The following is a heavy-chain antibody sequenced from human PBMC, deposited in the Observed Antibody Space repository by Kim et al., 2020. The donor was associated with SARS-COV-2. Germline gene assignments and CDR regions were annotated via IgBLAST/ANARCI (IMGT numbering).Heavy chain of an antibody. Sequence: GGSLRLSCAASGFTFSSYGMHWVRQAPGKGLEWVAVIWYDGSNKYYADSVKGRFTISRDNSKNTLYLQMNSLRAEDTAVYYCARDAGYAYYYGSGSHPLDYWGQGTLVTVSS. CDR3: ARDAGYAYYYGSGSHPLDY. J-gene: IGHJ4*02. CDR2: IWYDGSNK. V-gene: IGHV3-33*01. D-gene: IGHD3-10*01. CDR1: GFTFSSYG.